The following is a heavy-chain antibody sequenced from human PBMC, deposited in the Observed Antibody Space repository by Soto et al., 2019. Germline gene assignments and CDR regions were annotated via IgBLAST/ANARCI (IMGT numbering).Heavy chain of an antibody. CDR1: GCTLSSYA. CDR3: ARDREYYYYGMDV. J-gene: IGHJ6*02. V-gene: IGHV3-30-3*01. Sequence: GTLCLTGGASGCTLSSYAIARVGHAPGKGVEWVAVISYDGSNKYYADSVKGRFTISRDNSKNTLYLQMNSLRAEDTAVYYCARDREYYYYGMDVWGQGTTVTVSS. CDR2: ISYDGSNK.